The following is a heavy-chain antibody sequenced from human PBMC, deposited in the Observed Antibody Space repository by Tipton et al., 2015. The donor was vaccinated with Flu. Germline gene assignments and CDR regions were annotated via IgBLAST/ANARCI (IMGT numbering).Heavy chain of an antibody. D-gene: IGHD3-16*01. CDR2: IWYDGSNK. J-gene: IGHJ4*02. CDR1: GFTFSSYA. V-gene: IGHV3-33*01. Sequence: SLRLSCAASGFTFSSYAMHWVRQAPGKGLEWVAGIWYDGSNKYYADSVKGRFTISRDNSRNMVFLQMDSLSGEDTAVYYCARDRWGSLDFWGQGTLVTVSS. CDR3: ARDRWGSLDF.